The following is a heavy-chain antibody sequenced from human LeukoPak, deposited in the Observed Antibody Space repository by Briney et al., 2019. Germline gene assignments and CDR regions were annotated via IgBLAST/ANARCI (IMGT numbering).Heavy chain of an antibody. CDR3: ARDGGSWLQSYYFDY. Sequence: GGSLRLSCAASGFTFSNYWMSWVRQAPGKGLEWVANIKQDGSEKYYVDSVKGRFTISRDNSKNTLYLQMNSLRAEDTAVYYCARDGGSWLQSYYFDYWGQGTLVTVSS. J-gene: IGHJ4*02. D-gene: IGHD5-24*01. CDR1: GFTFSNYW. CDR2: IKQDGSEK. V-gene: IGHV3-7*01.